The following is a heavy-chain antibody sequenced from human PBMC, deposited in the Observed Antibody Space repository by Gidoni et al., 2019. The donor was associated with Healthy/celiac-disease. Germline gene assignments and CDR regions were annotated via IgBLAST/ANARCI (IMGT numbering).Heavy chain of an antibody. Sequence: QVQLVQSGAEVKKPGASVKVSCKASGYTFTSYGISWVRQAPGQGLEWMGWISAYNGNTNYAQKLQGGVTMTTDTSTSTAYMELRSLRSDDTAVYYCARDLRRIAAAGLSGEDYWGQGTLVTVSS. V-gene: IGHV1-18*01. J-gene: IGHJ4*02. CDR3: ARDLRRIAAAGLSGEDY. CDR1: GYTFTSYG. CDR2: ISAYNGNT. D-gene: IGHD6-13*01.